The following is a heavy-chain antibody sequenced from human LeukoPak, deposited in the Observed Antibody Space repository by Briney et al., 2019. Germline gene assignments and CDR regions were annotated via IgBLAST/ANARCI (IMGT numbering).Heavy chain of an antibody. J-gene: IGHJ5*02. CDR1: GDSVSSYSVA. Sequence: SQTLSLTCAISGDSVSSYSVAWNWIRQSPSRSLEWLGRTYYRSQWYHDYALSMKSRLTSNPDTSKNQFSLQLNSVTPEDTAVYYCARDMVGSNWHGNWFDPWGQGTLVTVSS. V-gene: IGHV6-1*01. CDR2: TYYRSQWYH. CDR3: ARDMVGSNWHGNWFDP. D-gene: IGHD1-1*01.